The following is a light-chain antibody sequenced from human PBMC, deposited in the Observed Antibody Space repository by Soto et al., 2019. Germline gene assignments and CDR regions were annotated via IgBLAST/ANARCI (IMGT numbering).Light chain of an antibody. CDR2: GNS. CDR1: SSNIGADYG. V-gene: IGLV1-40*01. J-gene: IGLJ3*02. Sequence: QAVVTQPPSVSGAPGQRVTISCTGSSSNIGADYGVHWYQQVPGTAPKLLIYGNSNRPSGVPDRFSGSKSGTSASLAITGLQAEDEADYYCQSYDSSLSGRVFGGGTKVTVL. CDR3: QSYDSSLSGRV.